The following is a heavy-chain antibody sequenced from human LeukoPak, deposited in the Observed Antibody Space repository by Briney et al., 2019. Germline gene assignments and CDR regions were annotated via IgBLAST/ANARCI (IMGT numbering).Heavy chain of an antibody. V-gene: IGHV4-39*02. Sequence: PSETLSLTCTVSGGSISSSSYYWGWIRQPPGKGLEWIGSIYYSGSTYYNPSLKSRVTISVDTSKNQFSLKLSSVTAADTAVYYCAREVVVVVAATDHYGMDVWGQGTTVTVSS. CDR2: IYYSGST. J-gene: IGHJ6*02. D-gene: IGHD2-15*01. CDR3: AREVVVVVAATDHYGMDV. CDR1: GGSISSSSYY.